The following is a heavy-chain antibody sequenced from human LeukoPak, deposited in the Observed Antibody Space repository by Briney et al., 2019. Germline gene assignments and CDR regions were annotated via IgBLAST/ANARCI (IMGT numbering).Heavy chain of an antibody. V-gene: IGHV3-30*18. D-gene: IGHD3-10*01. CDR3: AKGNYYGPFDY. J-gene: IGHJ4*02. CDR1: GFIFSSYG. CDR2: ISYDGSNK. Sequence: GGSLRLSCAASGFIFSSYGMHWVRQAPGKVLEWVAVISYDGSNKYFADSVKGRFSISRDNSKNTLYLEMNSLRAEDTAVYYCAKGNYYGPFDYWGQGTLVTVSS.